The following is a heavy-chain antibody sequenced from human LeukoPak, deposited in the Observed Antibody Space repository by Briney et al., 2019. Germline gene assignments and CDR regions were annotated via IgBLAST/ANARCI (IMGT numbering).Heavy chain of an antibody. J-gene: IGHJ4*02. CDR2: IVVGSGNT. D-gene: IGHD2-2*01. CDR1: GFTFTSSA. V-gene: IGHV1-58*02. Sequence: SVKVSCKASGFTFTSSAMQWVRQARGQRLEWIGWIVVGSGNTNYAQKFQERVTITRDMSTSTAYMELRSLRSDDTAVYYCARHYGVPAAYDYWGQGTLVTVSS. CDR3: ARHYGVPAAYDY.